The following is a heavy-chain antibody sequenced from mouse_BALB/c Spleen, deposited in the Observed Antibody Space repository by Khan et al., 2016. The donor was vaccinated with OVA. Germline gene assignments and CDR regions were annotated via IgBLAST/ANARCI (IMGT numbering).Heavy chain of an antibody. CDR2: ISGDSSTI. D-gene: IGHD1-1*01. Sequence: EVQGVESGGGLVQPGGSRKLSCAASGFTFSSYGMHWVRQAPEKGLEWVAYISGDSSTIYYTDTVKGQFTISRDNPKNTLSLQMTSLMSEDTAMYYCATTYYYGYYFDYWGPGTTLTVSS. CDR1: GFTFSSYG. J-gene: IGHJ2*01. V-gene: IGHV5-17*02. CDR3: ATTYYYGYYFDY.